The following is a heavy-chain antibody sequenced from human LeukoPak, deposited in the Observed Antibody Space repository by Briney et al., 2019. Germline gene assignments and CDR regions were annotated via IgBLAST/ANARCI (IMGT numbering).Heavy chain of an antibody. CDR2: ISGSGGST. CDR3: AKVRVYCSSTSCYGFDY. Sequence: GGSLRLSCAASGFTLSSYAMSWVRQAPGKGLEWVSAISGSGGSTYYADSVKGRFTISRDNSKNTLYLQMNSLRAEDTAVYHCAKVRVYCSSTSCYGFDYWGQGTLVTVSS. D-gene: IGHD2-2*01. J-gene: IGHJ4*02. V-gene: IGHV3-23*01. CDR1: GFTLSSYA.